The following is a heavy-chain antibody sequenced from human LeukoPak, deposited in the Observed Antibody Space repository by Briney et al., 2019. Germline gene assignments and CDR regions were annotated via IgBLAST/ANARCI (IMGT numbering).Heavy chain of an antibody. CDR2: IRQDGDLK. J-gene: IGHJ4*01. Sequence: PGGSLRLSCTGSGFTFSSYWMSWVRQAPGKGLEWVANIRQDGDLKHYVDSVRGRFTISRDNAENSLYLQMNSLRAEDTAIYYCAGEIVGTNKAYFDQLGQGTPVTASS. CDR1: GFTFSSYW. CDR3: AGEIVGTNKAYFDQ. V-gene: IGHV3-7*01. D-gene: IGHD1-26*01.